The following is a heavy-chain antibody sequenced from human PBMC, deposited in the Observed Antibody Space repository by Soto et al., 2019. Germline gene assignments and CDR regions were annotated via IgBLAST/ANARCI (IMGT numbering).Heavy chain of an antibody. CDR2: IIPIFGTA. CDR3: ARDGSGYRSRASPMDV. V-gene: IGHV1-69*01. J-gene: IGHJ6*02. CDR1: GDTFSSYA. Sequence: QVQLVQSGAEVKKPGSSVKVSCKASGDTFSSYAISWVRQAPGQGLEWMGGIIPIFGTANYAQKFQGRVTITADESTSPAYMELSSMRSEDTAVYYCARDGSGYRSRASPMDVWGPGTTVTVSS. D-gene: IGHD3-22*01.